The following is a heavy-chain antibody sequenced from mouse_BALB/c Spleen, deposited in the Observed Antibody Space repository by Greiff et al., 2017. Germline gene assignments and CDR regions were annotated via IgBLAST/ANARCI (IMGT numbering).Heavy chain of an antibody. CDR3: ARLVITTDYYAMDY. J-gene: IGHJ4*01. Sequence: QVQLQQPGAELVKPGPSVKLSCKASGYTFTSYWMHWVKLRPGQGFEWIGEINPSNGGTNYNEKFKRKATLTVDKSSSTAYMQLSSLTSEDSAVYYCARLVITTDYYAMDYWGQGTSVTVSS. CDR1: GYTFTSYW. CDR2: INPSNGGT. D-gene: IGHD2-4*01. V-gene: IGHV1S81*02.